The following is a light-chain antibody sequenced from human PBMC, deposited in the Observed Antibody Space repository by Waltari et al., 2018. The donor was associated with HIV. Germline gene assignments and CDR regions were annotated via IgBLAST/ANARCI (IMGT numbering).Light chain of an antibody. CDR1: SSDVAGYNY. V-gene: IGLV2-14*01. J-gene: IGLJ1*01. CDR2: DVS. Sequence: QSALTQPASVSGSPGQSITISCPGTSSDVAGYNYVSWYHKHPDKAPKRMIYDVSNRRSGGSNRFSGSRAGNTAALTISGLQAEDEADEYCSSYTSSSTLDVFRTGTKVTVL. CDR3: SSYTSSSTLDV.